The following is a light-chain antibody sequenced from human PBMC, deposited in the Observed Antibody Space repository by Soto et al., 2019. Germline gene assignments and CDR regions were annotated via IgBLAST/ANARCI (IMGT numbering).Light chain of an antibody. J-gene: IGLJ1*01. V-gene: IGLV1-40*01. Sequence: QSVLTQPPSVSEAPGQRVTIACTGSSSNIGAGYEAHWYQQVPGTAPKLLIYENNNRPSGVPDRFSGSKSGTSASLAITGLQLEDEADYYCQSYDSSLSGYVFGTGTKLTVL. CDR2: ENN. CDR1: SSNIGAGYE. CDR3: QSYDSSLSGYV.